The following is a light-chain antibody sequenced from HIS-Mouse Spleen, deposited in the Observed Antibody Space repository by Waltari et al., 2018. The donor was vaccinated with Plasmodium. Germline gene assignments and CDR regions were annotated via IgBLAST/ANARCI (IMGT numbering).Light chain of an antibody. V-gene: IGLV3-19*01. CDR2: GKN. CDR3: NSRDSSGNHVV. Sequence: SSELTQDPAVSVALGQTVRITCQGDSLRSYYASWYQQKPGQAPVFVIYGKNNRPAGIPDRCSGSSSGNTASLTITGAQAEDEADYYCNSRDSSGNHVVFGGGTKLTVL. J-gene: IGLJ2*01. CDR1: SLRSYY.